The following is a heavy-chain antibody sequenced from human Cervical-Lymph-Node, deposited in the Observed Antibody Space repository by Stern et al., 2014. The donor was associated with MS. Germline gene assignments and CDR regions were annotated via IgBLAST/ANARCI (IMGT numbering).Heavy chain of an antibody. CDR1: GYSFTTYW. Sequence: EVQLLQSGAEVKKPGESLKISCKGSGYSFTTYWIGWVRQMPGKGLEWMGSIYPGDSDTRYRPSFQGQVPISADKSISTAYLQWSSLKASDTAMYFCARQPDPTMAVFYLYGMDVWGQGTTVTVSS. CDR2: IYPGDSDT. CDR3: ARQPDPTMAVFYLYGMDV. D-gene: IGHD4/OR15-4a*01. V-gene: IGHV5-51*01. J-gene: IGHJ6*02.